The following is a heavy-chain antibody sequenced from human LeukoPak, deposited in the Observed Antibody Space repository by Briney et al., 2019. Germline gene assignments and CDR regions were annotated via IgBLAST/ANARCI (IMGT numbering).Heavy chain of an antibody. J-gene: IGHJ4*02. Sequence: ASVKVSCKASGGTFSSYAISWVRQAPGQGLEWMGGIIPIFGTANYAQKFQGRVTITTDESTSTAYMELSSLRSEDTAVYYRAGSDSSGYHPQYYFDYWGQGTLVTVSS. CDR2: IIPIFGTA. CDR3: AGSDSSGYHPQYYFDY. V-gene: IGHV1-69*05. CDR1: GGTFSSYA. D-gene: IGHD3-22*01.